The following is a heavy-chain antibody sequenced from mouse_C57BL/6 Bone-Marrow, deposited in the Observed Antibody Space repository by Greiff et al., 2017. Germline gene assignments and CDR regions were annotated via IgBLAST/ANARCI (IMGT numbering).Heavy chain of an antibody. J-gene: IGHJ1*03. CDR3: ARNYYGSSFYWYFDV. D-gene: IGHD1-1*01. V-gene: IGHV4-1*01. Sequence: EVKVVESGGGLVQPGGSLKLSCAASGIDFSRYWMSWVRRAPGKGLEWIGEINPDSSTINYAPSLKDKFIISRDNAKNTLYLQMSKVRSEDTALYYCARNYYGSSFYWYFDVWGTGTTVTVSS. CDR1: GIDFSRYW. CDR2: INPDSSTI.